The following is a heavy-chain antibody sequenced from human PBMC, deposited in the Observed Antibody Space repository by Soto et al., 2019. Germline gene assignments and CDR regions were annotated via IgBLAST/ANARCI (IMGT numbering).Heavy chain of an antibody. J-gene: IGHJ5*02. CDR1: GYTFTDFG. CDR2: ISGFDGDR. Sequence: QVHLVQSGGEMKKLGASVKVSCKASGYTFTDFGVSWVRQAPGQGLEWMGWISGFDGDRNYAQKVQGRVTLTTDTSATTAYMELRSLTSDDAAIYYCARDYDRWGEDGFDPWGQGTLVTVSS. CDR3: ARDYDRWGEDGFDP. V-gene: IGHV1-18*01. D-gene: IGHD3-16*01.